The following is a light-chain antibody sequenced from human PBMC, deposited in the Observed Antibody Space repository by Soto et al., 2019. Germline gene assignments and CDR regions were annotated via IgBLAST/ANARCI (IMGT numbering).Light chain of an antibody. CDR3: QQYYRWPQT. CDR1: QSVSSSY. V-gene: IGKV3-15*01. J-gene: IGKJ1*01. Sequence: IVLTQSPVTPSFSPGERATLSCTASQSVSSSYLAWYQQKPGQAPRLLIYGASTRATGIPARFSGSGSGTEFTLTISSLQSEDFAVYYCQQYYRWPQTFGQGTKVDIK. CDR2: GAS.